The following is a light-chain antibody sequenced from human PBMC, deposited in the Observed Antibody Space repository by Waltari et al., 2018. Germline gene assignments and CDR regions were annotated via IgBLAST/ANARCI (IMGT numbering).Light chain of an antibody. J-gene: IGKJ1*01. CDR2: GAS. V-gene: IGKV3-20*01. Sequence: EVVLTQSPGTLSLSPGERATLFCRASQSISRYLVWYQQRPGQAPRLLIYGASIRAAGIPDMFSGSGSGTDFTLSSSRLEPEDFAVYYCQNHERLPATFGQGTRVEIK. CDR1: QSISRY. CDR3: QNHERLPAT.